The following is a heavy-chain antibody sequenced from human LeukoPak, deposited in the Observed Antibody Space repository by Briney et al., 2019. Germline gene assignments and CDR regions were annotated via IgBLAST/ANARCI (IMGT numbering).Heavy chain of an antibody. V-gene: IGHV4-59*01. CDR1: GGSISSYY. CDR3: ARDARGTYCSSTSCYSDNWFDP. CDR2: IYYSGST. D-gene: IGHD2-2*01. J-gene: IGHJ5*02. Sequence: SETLSLTCTVSGGSISSYYWSWTRQPPGKGLEWIGYIYYSGSTNYNPSLKSRVTISVDTSKNQFSLKLSSVTAADTAVYYCARDARGTYCSSTSCYSDNWFDPWGQGTLVTVSS.